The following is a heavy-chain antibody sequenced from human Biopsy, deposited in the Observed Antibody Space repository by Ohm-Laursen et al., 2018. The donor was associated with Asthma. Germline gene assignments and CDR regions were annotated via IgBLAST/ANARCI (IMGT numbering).Heavy chain of an antibody. D-gene: IGHD6-13*01. CDR1: GFSFGDFF. CDR2: MSSSWSTR. V-gene: IGHV3-11*01. Sequence: SLRHSCADSGFSFGDFFMTWVRQAAGKGLEWVASMSSSWSTRYPSESVLGRCTISRDSPQKSMTLELRSLRVEDTAIYYCARVLESSSRGPFYFVTLDVWGQGTPVAVSS. CDR3: ARVLESSSRGPFYFVTLDV. J-gene: IGHJ6*02.